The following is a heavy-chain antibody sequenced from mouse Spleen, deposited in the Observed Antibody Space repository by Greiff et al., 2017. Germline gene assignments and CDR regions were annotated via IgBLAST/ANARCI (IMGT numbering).Heavy chain of an antibody. J-gene: IGHJ4*01. CDR2: IWGGGST. D-gene: IGHD2-10*01. CDR1: GFSLTSYG. CDR3: AASYDGSFYAMDY. V-gene: IGHV2-6*01. Sequence: VMLVESGPDLVAPSQSLSITCTVSGFSLTSYGVHWVRQSPGKGLEWLGVIWGGGSTNYNSALKSRLSISKDNSKSQVFLKMNSLQTDDTAMYYCAASYDGSFYAMDYWGQGTSVTVSS.